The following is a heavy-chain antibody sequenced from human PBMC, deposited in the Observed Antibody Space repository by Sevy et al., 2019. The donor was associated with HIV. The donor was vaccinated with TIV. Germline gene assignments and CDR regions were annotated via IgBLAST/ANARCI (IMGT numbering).Heavy chain of an antibody. J-gene: IGHJ4*02. Sequence: GGSLRLSCAASGFTFSSHAMSWVRQAPGKGLEWVSAISGSGGSTYYADSVKGRFTMSRDNSKNTLFLQMYSLRAEDTAVYYCAKASTRGSGWYPDYFDYWGQGTLVTVSS. CDR3: AKASTRGSGWYPDYFDY. CDR2: ISGSGGST. D-gene: IGHD6-19*01. V-gene: IGHV3-23*01. CDR1: GFTFSSHA.